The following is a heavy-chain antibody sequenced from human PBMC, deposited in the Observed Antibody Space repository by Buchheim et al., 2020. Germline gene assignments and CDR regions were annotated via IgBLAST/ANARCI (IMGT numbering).Heavy chain of an antibody. Sequence: QVQLQQWGAGLLKPSETLSLTCAVYGGSFSGYYWSWIRQPPGKGLEWIGEINHSGSTNYNPSLKSRVTISVDTSKNQFSLKLSSVTAADTAVYYCARVGLGYCSSTSCPGEYYFDYWGQGTL. CDR2: INHSGST. D-gene: IGHD2-2*01. V-gene: IGHV4-34*01. CDR3: ARVGLGYCSSTSCPGEYYFDY. CDR1: GGSFSGYY. J-gene: IGHJ4*02.